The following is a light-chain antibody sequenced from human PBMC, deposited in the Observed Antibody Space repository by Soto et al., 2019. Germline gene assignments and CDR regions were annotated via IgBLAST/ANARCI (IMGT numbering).Light chain of an antibody. CDR3: QQYSSTPLT. CDR2: WAS. V-gene: IGKV4-1*01. J-gene: IGKJ4*01. Sequence: DIVMTQSPDSLGVSLGERATINCKSSQSILYSSNNENYLAWYQQKPGQPPKLLIYWASTRESGVPDRFSGSGSGTDFTLTISSLQAEDVAVYYCQQYSSTPLTFGGGTKVEIK. CDR1: QSILYSSNNENY.